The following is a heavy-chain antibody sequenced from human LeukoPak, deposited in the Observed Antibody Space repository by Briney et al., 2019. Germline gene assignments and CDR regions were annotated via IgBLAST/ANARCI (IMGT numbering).Heavy chain of an antibody. Sequence: GGSLRLSCAASGFTFSSYAMSWVRQAPGKGLEWASAISGSGGSTYYADSVKGRFTISRDNSKNTLYLQMNSLRAEDTAVYYCAKDSRLGELADGYWGQGTLVTVSS. J-gene: IGHJ4*02. CDR3: AKDSRLGELADGY. CDR1: GFTFSSYA. D-gene: IGHD3-10*01. V-gene: IGHV3-23*01. CDR2: ISGSGGST.